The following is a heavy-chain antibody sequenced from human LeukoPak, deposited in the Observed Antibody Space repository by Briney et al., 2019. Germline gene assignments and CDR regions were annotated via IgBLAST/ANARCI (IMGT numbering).Heavy chain of an antibody. Sequence: GRSLRLSCAASGFTFSSYSMNWVRQAPGKGLEWVSSISSSSSYIYYADSVKGRFTISRDNAKNSLYLQMNSLRAEDTAVYYCARSRDSYYDYVWGSYFFPPPDYWGQGTLVTVSS. CDR3: ARSRDSYYDYVWGSYFFPPPDY. J-gene: IGHJ4*02. D-gene: IGHD3-16*01. V-gene: IGHV3-21*01. CDR1: GFTFSSYS. CDR2: ISSSSSYI.